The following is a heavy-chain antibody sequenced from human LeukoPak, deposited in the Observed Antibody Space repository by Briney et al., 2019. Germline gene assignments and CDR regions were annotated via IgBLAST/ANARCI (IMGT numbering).Heavy chain of an antibody. V-gene: IGHV3-23*01. D-gene: IGHD6-19*01. CDR2: LSASGGLT. Sequence: PGGSLRLSCAASGFTFSSYAMSWVRQAPGKGLEWVSGLSASGGLTFYADSVKGRFTISRDNSKNTLYLQMNSLRADDTAVYYCASYSSLDYWGQGALVTVSS. CDR1: GFTFSSYA. J-gene: IGHJ4*02. CDR3: ASYSSLDY.